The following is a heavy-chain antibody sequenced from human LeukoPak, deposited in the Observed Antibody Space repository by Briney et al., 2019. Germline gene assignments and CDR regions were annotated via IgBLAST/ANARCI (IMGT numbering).Heavy chain of an antibody. CDR3: ARWASAATFDY. D-gene: IGHD2-15*01. Sequence: GGSLRLSCAASGFTFSSYWMNWARQAPGKGLEWVASINHNGNVNYYVDSVKGRFTISRDNSKNTLYLQMNSLRAEDTAVYYCARWASAATFDYWGQGTLVTVSS. CDR2: INHNGNVN. CDR1: GFTFSSYW. V-gene: IGHV3-7*03. J-gene: IGHJ4*02.